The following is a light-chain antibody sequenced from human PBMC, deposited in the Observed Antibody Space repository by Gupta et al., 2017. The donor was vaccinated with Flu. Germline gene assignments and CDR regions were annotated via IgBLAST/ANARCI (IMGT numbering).Light chain of an antibody. J-gene: IGKJ2*01. Sequence: PSSLSASVGDRVTITCRASQGISKYLAWYQQKPGKVPKLLIYAASTVQSGVPSGFSGSGSGTDFTLTISSLQPEDVATYYCQKYNNAPQIFGQATKLQIK. CDR3: QKYNNAPQI. CDR2: AAS. CDR1: QGISKY. V-gene: IGKV1-27*01.